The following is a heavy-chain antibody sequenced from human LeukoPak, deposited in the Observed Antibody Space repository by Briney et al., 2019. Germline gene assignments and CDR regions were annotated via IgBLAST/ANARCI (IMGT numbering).Heavy chain of an antibody. CDR3: AKDIGSSWYVAFDI. CDR2: ISGDGGST. D-gene: IGHD6-13*01. V-gene: IGHV3-43*02. Sequence: PGGSLRLSCAASGFTFDDYAMHWVRQAPGKGLEWVSLISGDGGSTYYADSVKGRFTISRDNSKNSLYLQMNSLRTEDTALYCCAKDIGSSWYVAFDIWGQGTMVTVSS. CDR1: GFTFDDYA. J-gene: IGHJ3*02.